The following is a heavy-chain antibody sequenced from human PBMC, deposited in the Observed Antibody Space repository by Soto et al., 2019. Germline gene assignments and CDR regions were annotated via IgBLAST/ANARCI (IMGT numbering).Heavy chain of an antibody. CDR3: ARQINWRDGGA. D-gene: IGHD3-16*01. J-gene: IGHJ5*02. CDR2: VNRGASSL. Sequence: GGSLRLSCAASGFSLSDHGVNWVRQAPGKGLEWISSVNRGASSLYYAESVKGRFTMSRDDAKNSVYLQMNSLRDEDTAVYYCARQINWRDGGAWGQGTLVTVSS. CDR1: GFSLSDHG. V-gene: IGHV3-48*02.